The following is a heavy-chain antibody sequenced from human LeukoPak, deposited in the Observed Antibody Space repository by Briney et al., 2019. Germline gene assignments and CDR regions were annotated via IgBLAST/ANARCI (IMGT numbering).Heavy chain of an antibody. V-gene: IGHV1-24*01. CDR3: ATDRSITMVRGVITAFDI. CDR2: FDPEDGET. J-gene: IGHJ3*02. CDR1: GYTLTELS. Sequence: GASVKVSCKVSGYTLTELSMHWVRQAPGKGLEWMGGFDPEDGETIYAQKFQGRVTMTEDTSTDTAYMELSSLRSEDTAVYYCATDRSITMVRGVITAFDIWGQGTMVTVSS. D-gene: IGHD3-10*01.